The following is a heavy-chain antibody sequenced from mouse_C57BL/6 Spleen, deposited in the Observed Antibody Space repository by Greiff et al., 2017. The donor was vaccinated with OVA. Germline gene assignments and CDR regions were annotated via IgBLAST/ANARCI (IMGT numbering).Heavy chain of an antibody. J-gene: IGHJ4*01. Sequence: QVQLQQPGAELVRPGSSVKLSCKASGYTFTSYWMHWVKQRPIQGLEWIGNIDPSDSETHYNQKFKDKATLTVDKSSSTAYMQLSSLTSEDSAVYYCARWLYGNYAMDYWGQGTSVTVSS. CDR2: IDPSDSET. CDR3: ARWLYGNYAMDY. D-gene: IGHD2-1*01. V-gene: IGHV1-52*01. CDR1: GYTFTSYW.